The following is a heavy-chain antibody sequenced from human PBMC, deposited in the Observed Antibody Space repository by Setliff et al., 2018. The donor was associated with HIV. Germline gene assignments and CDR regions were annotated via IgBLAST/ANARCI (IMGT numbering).Heavy chain of an antibody. V-gene: IGHV4-4*02. J-gene: IGHJ4*02. D-gene: IGHD5-12*01. CDR3: ARSPLYSGYERYYFDY. Sequence: SETLSLTCAVSGGSISSSNWWSWVRQPPGKGLEWIGEIYHSGSTNYNPSLTSRVTISLDRSKTQFSLKRSSVTAADTAVYYCARSPLYSGYERYYFDYWGQGTLVTVSS. CDR2: IYHSGST. CDR1: GGSISSSNW.